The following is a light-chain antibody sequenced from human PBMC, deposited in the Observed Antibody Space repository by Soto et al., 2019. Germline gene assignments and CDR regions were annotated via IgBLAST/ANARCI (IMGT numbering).Light chain of an antibody. Sequence: DIQLTQSPSFLSASVGDRFTITFRSSQGISSYLAWYQQKPGKAPKLLIYVASTLQSGVPSRFSGSGSGTEFTLTISSLQPEDFATYYCQQLNSYPRITFGQGTRLEIK. J-gene: IGKJ5*01. CDR2: VAS. V-gene: IGKV1-9*01. CDR1: QGISSY. CDR3: QQLNSYPRIT.